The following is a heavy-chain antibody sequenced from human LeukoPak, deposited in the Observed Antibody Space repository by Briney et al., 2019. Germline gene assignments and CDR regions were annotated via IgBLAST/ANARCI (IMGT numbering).Heavy chain of an antibody. CDR3: AKDRMVYGY. CDR2: LSGSGGST. CDR1: GFTFSSYA. Sequence: GGSLRLSCAASGFTFSSYAMSWVRQTSGKGLEWVSALSGSGGSTYYADSVKGRFTISRDNSKNTLYLQMNSLRAEDTAVYFCAKDRMVYGYWGQGTLVTVSS. V-gene: IGHV3-23*01. D-gene: IGHD2-8*01. J-gene: IGHJ4*02.